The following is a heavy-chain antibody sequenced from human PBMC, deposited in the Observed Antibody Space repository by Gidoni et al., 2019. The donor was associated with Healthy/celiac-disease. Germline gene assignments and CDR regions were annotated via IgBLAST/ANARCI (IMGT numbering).Heavy chain of an antibody. Sequence: EVQLVESGGGLVQPGGSLRLSCAASGFTVSSNYMSWVRQAPGKGLEWVSVIYSGGSTYYADSVKGRFTISRDNSKNTLYLQMNSLRAEDTAVYYCAREADYYDSSGYYYWGQGTLVTVSS. CDR2: IYSGGST. D-gene: IGHD3-22*01. CDR1: GFTVSSNY. V-gene: IGHV3-66*01. CDR3: AREADYYDSSGYYY. J-gene: IGHJ4*02.